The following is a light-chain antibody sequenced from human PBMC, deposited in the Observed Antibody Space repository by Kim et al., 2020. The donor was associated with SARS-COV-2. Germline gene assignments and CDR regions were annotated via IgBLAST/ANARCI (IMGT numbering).Light chain of an antibody. Sequence: GERASLSCRTSRSINSSYIALYQHKPGQAPTLIIYGASSSATGIPDRFSVSGSGSDFNLTISRRDPQYLAVYSCQHYGSTPPWTFGQGTKVDIK. CDR1: RSINSSY. CDR2: GAS. V-gene: IGKV3-20*01. J-gene: IGKJ1*01. CDR3: QHYGSTPPWT.